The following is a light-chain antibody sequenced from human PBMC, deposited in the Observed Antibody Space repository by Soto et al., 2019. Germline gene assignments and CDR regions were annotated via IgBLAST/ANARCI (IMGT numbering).Light chain of an antibody. V-gene: IGKV3-20*01. J-gene: IGKJ1*01. CDR1: QTVTSDY. CDR2: GAS. CDR3: QQYGSSTPT. Sequence: EIVLTQCPGTLSLSPGERATLSCRASQTVTSDYLAWYQQEPGQAPRLLIYGASSRETGIPERVSGRGAGTEFTLTISRLEPEDFEVDYCQQYGSSTPTFGQGTKVDI.